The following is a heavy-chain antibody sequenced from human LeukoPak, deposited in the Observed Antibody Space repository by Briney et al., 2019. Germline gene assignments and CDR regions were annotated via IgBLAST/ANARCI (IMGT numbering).Heavy chain of an antibody. D-gene: IGHD6-13*01. CDR2: INPSGGST. CDR3: AIIGGAAAGMGFDY. Sequence: GESLKVSCKASGYTFTSYYMRWVRQAPGQGLEWMGIINPSGGSTSYAQKFQGRVTMTRDTSTSTVYMGLSSLRSEDTAVYYRAIIGGAAAGMGFDYWGQGTLVTVSS. J-gene: IGHJ4*02. V-gene: IGHV1-46*01. CDR1: GYTFTSYY.